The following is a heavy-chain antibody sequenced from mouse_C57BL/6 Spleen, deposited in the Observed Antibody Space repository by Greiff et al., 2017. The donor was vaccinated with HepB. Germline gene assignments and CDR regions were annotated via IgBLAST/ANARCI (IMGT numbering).Heavy chain of an antibody. V-gene: IGHV5-12*01. Sequence: DVHLVESGGGLVQPGGSLKLSCAASGFTFSDYYMYWVRQTPEKRLEWVAYISNGGGSTYYPDTVKGRFTISRDNAKNTLYLQMSRLKSEDTAMYYCARHNYYGSSSDWYFDVWGTGTTVTVSS. CDR3: ARHNYYGSSSDWYFDV. D-gene: IGHD1-1*01. J-gene: IGHJ1*03. CDR2: ISNGGGST. CDR1: GFTFSDYY.